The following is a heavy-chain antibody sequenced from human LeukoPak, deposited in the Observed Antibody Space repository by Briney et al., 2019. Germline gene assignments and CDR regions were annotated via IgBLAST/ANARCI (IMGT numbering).Heavy chain of an antibody. D-gene: IGHD1-26*01. J-gene: IGHJ4*02. CDR1: GYSISSGYY. CDR2: IYHSGST. CDR3: ARRQWELIDY. V-gene: IGHV4-38-2*01. Sequence: SETLSLTCAVSGYSISSGYYWGWIRPPPGKGLEWIGSIYHSGSTYYNPSLKSRVTISVDTSKNQFSLKLSSVTAADTAVYYCARRQWELIDYWGQGTLVTVSS.